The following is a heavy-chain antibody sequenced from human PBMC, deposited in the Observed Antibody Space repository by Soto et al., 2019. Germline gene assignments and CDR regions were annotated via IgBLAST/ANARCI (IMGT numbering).Heavy chain of an antibody. CDR3: ARDLPYDPTHAFDI. V-gene: IGHV3-21*01. D-gene: IGHD5-12*01. J-gene: IGHJ3*02. CDR1: GFTFSSYA. CDR2: ISSSGSNT. Sequence: GGSLRLSCAASGFTFSSYAMSWVRQAPGKGLEWVSFISSSGSNTYYADSVKGRLTISRDNAKNSLYLQMNSLRAEDTAVYYCARDLPYDPTHAFDIWGQGTMVTVSS.